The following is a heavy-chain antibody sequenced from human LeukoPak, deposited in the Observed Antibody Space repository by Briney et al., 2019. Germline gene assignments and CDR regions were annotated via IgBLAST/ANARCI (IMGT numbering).Heavy chain of an antibody. D-gene: IGHD3-10*01. J-gene: IGHJ5*02. CDR1: GGSFSGKY. CDR2: ITYSGSI. V-gene: IGHV4-34*01. Sequence: SETLSLTCAVSGGSFSGKYWTWIRQPPGKGLEWIGEITYSGSIYYNPSLKSRVTISVDTSKNQFSPKLNSVTAADTAVYYCARHSNYGSGSYYRYWFDPWGQGTLVTVSS. CDR3: ARHSNYGSGSYYRYWFDP.